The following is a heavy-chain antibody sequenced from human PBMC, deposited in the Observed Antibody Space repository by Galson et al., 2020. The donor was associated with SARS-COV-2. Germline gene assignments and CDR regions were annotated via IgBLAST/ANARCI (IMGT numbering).Heavy chain of an antibody. CDR3: AKDLVRGIGYMDV. V-gene: IGHV3-23*01. CDR2: TSATT. D-gene: IGHD3-10*01. CDR1: GFTFSRYG. Sequence: GESLKIFCAASGFTFSRYGMSWVRQAPGQGLDWVATTSATTYYADSVKGRFTISRDDSKNMLYLQMNGLRGEDTAVYYCAKDLVRGIGYMDVWGSGTTVTISS. J-gene: IGHJ6*03.